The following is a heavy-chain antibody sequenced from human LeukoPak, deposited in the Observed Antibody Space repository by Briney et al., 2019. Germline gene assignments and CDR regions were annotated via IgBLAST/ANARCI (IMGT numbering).Heavy chain of an antibody. CDR1: GYSFATYW. V-gene: IGHV5-51*01. D-gene: IGHD5/OR15-5a*01. Sequence: GESLKISCKGSGYSFATYWIGWVRQMPGRGLEWMGIIYPGDSDARYSPSFQGQVTISADKSINTAYLQWSSLKASDTAMYYCTRRLDPHFDYWGQGTLVTVSS. CDR2: IYPGDSDA. J-gene: IGHJ4*02. CDR3: TRRLDPHFDY.